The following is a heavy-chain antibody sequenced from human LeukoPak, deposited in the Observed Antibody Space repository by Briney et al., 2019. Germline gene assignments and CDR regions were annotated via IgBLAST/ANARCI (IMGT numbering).Heavy chain of an antibody. V-gene: IGHV4-31*03. J-gene: IGHJ4*02. Sequence: SQTLSLTCTVSGGSISSGGYYWSWIRQHPGKGLEWIGYIYYSGSTYYNPSLKSRVTISVDTSKNQFSLKLSSVTAADTAVYYCARFSPSRLWFGESNQQPSAETLDYWGQGTLVTVSS. CDR3: ARFSPSRLWFGESNQQPSAETLDY. CDR2: IYYSGST. CDR1: GGSISSGGYY. D-gene: IGHD3-10*01.